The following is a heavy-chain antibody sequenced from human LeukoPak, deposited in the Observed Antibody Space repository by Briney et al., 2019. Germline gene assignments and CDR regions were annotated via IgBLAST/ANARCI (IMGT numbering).Heavy chain of an antibody. V-gene: IGHV4-59*11. CDR3: AGASNLDFFDY. Sequence: SHTLSLTCIVSIDSFTSHYWSWIRQTPEKGLDWIGNIYYTGNTNYNPSLMSRVTISIDTPTNQFSLRLDSVTAADTAVYYCAGASNLDFFDYWGQGNLVNVSS. CDR1: IDSFTSHY. J-gene: IGHJ4*02. D-gene: IGHD4-11*01. CDR2: IYYTGNT.